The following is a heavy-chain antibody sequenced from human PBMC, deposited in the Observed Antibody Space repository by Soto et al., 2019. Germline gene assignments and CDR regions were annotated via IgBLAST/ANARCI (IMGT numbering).Heavy chain of an antibody. CDR3: ARVADYYYDRSGYFDY. Sequence: PSETLSLTCTVSGGSVSIGTYYWTWIRQPPGRGLEWIAYIYYSGRTNYNPSLKSRVTISVDTSKNQFSLKLSSVTAADTAVYYCARVADYYYDRSGYFDYWGQGNLVTVS. V-gene: IGHV4-61*01. CDR2: IYYSGRT. J-gene: IGHJ4*02. CDR1: GGSVSIGTYY. D-gene: IGHD3-22*01.